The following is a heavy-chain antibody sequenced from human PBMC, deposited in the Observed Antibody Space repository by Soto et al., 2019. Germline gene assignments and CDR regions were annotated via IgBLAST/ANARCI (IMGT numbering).Heavy chain of an antibody. J-gene: IGHJ6*03. V-gene: IGHV3-7*01. D-gene: IGHD1-1*01. Sequence: EEQLVESGGGLVQPGGSLRLSCAASGFSIRDYWMTWVRQAPGKGLDWVANIKQDGSEKFYVDSLKGRFTISRDNAKNSVYLLMNSLRADDTAVYYCVRGKDGRRAGTYYFDMDVWGKGTTVTLSS. CDR3: VRGKDGRRAGTYYFDMDV. CDR1: GFSIRDYW. CDR2: IKQDGSEK.